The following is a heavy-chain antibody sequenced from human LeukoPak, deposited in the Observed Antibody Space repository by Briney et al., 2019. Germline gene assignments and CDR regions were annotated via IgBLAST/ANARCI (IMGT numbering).Heavy chain of an antibody. CDR3: ARDIDTAMVTGDI. Sequence: HSGGSLRLSCAASGFTFSSYAMSWVRQAPGKGLEWVSAISGSGGSTYYADSVKGRFTISRDNSKNTLYLQMNSLRAEDTAVYYCARDIDTAMVTGDIWGQGTMVTVSS. V-gene: IGHV3-23*01. D-gene: IGHD5-18*01. CDR2: ISGSGGST. CDR1: GFTFSSYA. J-gene: IGHJ3*02.